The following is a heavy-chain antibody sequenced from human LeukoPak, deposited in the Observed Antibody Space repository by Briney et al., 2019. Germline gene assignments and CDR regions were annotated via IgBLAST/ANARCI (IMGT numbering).Heavy chain of an antibody. D-gene: IGHD3-16*01. J-gene: IGHJ5*02. CDR1: GYSFTTYW. CDR2: IYPDDSDT. V-gene: IGHV5-51*01. CDR3: ARQRGALGTVNWFDP. Sequence: GESLKISSETSGYSFTTYWIGWVRQRPGTGLEWVGAIYPDDSDTRYSPSFQGQVAISADRSIRTACLKWNSLKASDTGMYYCARQRGALGTVNWFDPWGQGTLVTVSS.